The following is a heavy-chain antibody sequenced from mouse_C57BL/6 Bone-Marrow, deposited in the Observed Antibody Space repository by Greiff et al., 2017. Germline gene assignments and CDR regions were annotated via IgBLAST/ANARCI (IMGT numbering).Heavy chain of an antibody. J-gene: IGHJ2*01. V-gene: IGHV1-69*01. Sequence: QVQLKQPGAELVMPGASVKLSCKASGYTFTSYWMHWVKQRPGQGLEWIGEIDPSDSYTNYNQKFKGKSTLTVDKSSSTAYMQLSSLTSEDSAVYYCARESRQLRPYYFDYWGQGTTLTVSS. CDR1: GYTFTSYW. CDR2: IDPSDSYT. D-gene: IGHD3-2*02. CDR3: ARESRQLRPYYFDY.